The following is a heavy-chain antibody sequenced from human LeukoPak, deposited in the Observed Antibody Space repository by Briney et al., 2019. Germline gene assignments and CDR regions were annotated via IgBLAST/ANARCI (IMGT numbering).Heavy chain of an antibody. CDR1: GFTFSSYS. CDR3: AREYSSSWYTFAFDI. CDR2: ISSSSSTI. Sequence: GGSLRLSCAASGFTFSSYSMNWVRQAPGKGLEWVSYISSSSSTIYYADSVKGRFTISRDNAKNSLYLQMNSLRAEDTAVYYCAREYSSSWYTFAFDIWGQGTMVTVSS. J-gene: IGHJ3*02. D-gene: IGHD6-13*01. V-gene: IGHV3-48*01.